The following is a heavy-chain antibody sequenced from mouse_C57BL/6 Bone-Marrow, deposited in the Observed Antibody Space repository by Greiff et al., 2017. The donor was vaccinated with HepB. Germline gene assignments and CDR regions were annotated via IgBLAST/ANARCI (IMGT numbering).Heavy chain of an antibody. J-gene: IGHJ4*01. CDR2: SRNKANDYTT. V-gene: IGHV7-1*01. Sequence: DVKLVESGGGLVQSGRSLRLSCATSGFTFSDFYMEWVRQAPGKGLEWIAASRNKANDYTTEYSASVKGRFIVSRYTSQSILYLQMNALRAEDTAIDYCARESYYAMDYWGQGTSVTVSS. CDR1: GFTFSDFY. CDR3: ARESYYAMDY.